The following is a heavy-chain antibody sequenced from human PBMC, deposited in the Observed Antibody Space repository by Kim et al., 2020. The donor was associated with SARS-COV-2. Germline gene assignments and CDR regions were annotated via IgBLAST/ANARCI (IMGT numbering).Heavy chain of an antibody. CDR1: GFTFSSYG. CDR2: IKQDGSEI. CDR3: ARDSSGYYVGAYYYGMDF. J-gene: IGHJ6*02. Sequence: GGSLRLSCAASGFTFSSYGMSWVRQAPGKGLEWVANIKQDGSEIYYVDSVKGRFTISRDNAKNSLYLQMNSLRAEDTAVYYCARDSSGYYVGAYYYGMDFWGQRTTVTVSS. D-gene: IGHD3-22*01. V-gene: IGHV3-7*03.